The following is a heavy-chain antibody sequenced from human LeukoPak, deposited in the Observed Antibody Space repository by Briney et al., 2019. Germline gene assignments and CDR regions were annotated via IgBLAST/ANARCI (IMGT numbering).Heavy chain of an antibody. D-gene: IGHD5-12*01. CDR1: GFTFSSYA. Sequence: PGGSLRLSCAASGFTFSSYAMSWVRQAPGKGLEWVSAISGSGGSTYYADSVKGRFTISRDNSKNTLYLQMNSLRAEDTAVYYCAKLGGYLGSPYYFDYWGQGTLVTVSS. V-gene: IGHV3-23*01. J-gene: IGHJ4*02. CDR3: AKLGGYLGSPYYFDY. CDR2: ISGSGGST.